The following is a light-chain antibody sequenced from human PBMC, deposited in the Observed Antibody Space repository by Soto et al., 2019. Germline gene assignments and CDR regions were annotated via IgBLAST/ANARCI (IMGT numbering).Light chain of an antibody. J-gene: IGKJ4*01. V-gene: IGKV3-15*01. Sequence: EIVMTQSPATLSVSPGERATLSCRASQSVSSNLAWYQQKPGQAPRLLIYGASTRATGIPARFSGSASGTEFTLTISSLQSEYFAVYYCQQYNNWLSLTFGGGTKVEIK. CDR3: QQYNNWLSLT. CDR2: GAS. CDR1: QSVSSN.